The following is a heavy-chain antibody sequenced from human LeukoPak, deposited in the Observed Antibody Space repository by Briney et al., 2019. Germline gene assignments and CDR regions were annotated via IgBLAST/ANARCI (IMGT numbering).Heavy chain of an antibody. V-gene: IGHV5-51*01. D-gene: IGHD5-12*01. CDR3: ARRQYSGYDFDF. CDR2: IYPRDSDT. Sequence: GQSLKISCKASGYIFTNYWIGWVRQMPGKGLEWMGIIYPRDSDTRYSPSFQGQVTVSTDKAITTAYLQWNTLEASDTAMYYCARRQYSGYDFDFWGQGTLVTVSS. J-gene: IGHJ4*02. CDR1: GYIFTNYW.